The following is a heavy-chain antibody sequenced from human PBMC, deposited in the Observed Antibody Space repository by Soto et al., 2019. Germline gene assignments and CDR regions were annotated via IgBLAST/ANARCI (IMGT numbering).Heavy chain of an antibody. CDR3: ARLRASTWYLGGYLDY. J-gene: IGHJ4*02. V-gene: IGHV3-11*06. CDR1: GFTFSDYY. Sequence: QVQLVESGGGLVKPGGSLRLSCVASGFTFSDYYMTWIRQAPGKGLEWVSYIVSGSDYTNYADSVKGRFTISRDNAKNSLFLEMNNLRVDDTAIYFCARLRASTWYLGGYLDYWGLGTLVTVPS. CDR2: IVSGSDYT. D-gene: IGHD6-13*01.